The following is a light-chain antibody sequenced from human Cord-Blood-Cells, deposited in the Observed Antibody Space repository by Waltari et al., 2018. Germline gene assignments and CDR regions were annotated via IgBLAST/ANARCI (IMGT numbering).Light chain of an antibody. Sequence: QSALTQPASVSGSPGQSITISCTGTTSVVGGYNYVSWYQQHPGKAPKLMIYDVSNRPSGVSNRFSGSKSGNTASLTISGLQAEDEADYYCSSYTSSSTQVFGGGTKLTVL. CDR3: SSYTSSSTQV. V-gene: IGLV2-14*01. CDR1: TSVVGGYNY. CDR2: DVS. J-gene: IGLJ2*01.